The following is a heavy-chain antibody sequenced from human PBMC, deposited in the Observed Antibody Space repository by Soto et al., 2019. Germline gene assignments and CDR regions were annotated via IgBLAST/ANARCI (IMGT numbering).Heavy chain of an antibody. D-gene: IGHD6-6*01. V-gene: IGHV1-8*01. CDR2: MNPNSGNT. J-gene: IGHJ5*02. CDR3: AKPLHQQLVRSIPWFDP. Sequence: GASVKVSCKASGYTFTSYDINWVRQATGQGLGWMGWMNPNSGNTGYAQKFQGRVTMTRNTSISTAYMELSSLRSEDTAVYYCAKPLHQQLVRSIPWFDPWGQGTLVTVSS. CDR1: GYTFTSYD.